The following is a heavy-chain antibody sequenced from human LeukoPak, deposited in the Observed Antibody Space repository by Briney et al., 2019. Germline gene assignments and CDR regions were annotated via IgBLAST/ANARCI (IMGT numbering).Heavy chain of an antibody. V-gene: IGHV4-38-2*02. J-gene: IGHJ5*02. CDR2: IYHSGST. D-gene: IGHD6-13*01. CDR3: ARDVSVAAAANRWFDP. CDR1: GYSISSGYY. Sequence: SETLSLTCTVSGYSISSGYYWGWIRQPPGKGLEWIGSIYHSGSTYYNPSLKSRVTISVDTSKNQFSLKLSSVTAADTAVYYCARDVSVAAAANRWFDPWGQGTLVTVSS.